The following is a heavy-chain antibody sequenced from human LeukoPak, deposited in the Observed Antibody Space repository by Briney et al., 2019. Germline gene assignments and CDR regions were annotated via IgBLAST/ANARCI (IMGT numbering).Heavy chain of an antibody. D-gene: IGHD2-21*02. CDR2: IWYDGSNK. J-gene: IGHJ5*02. V-gene: IGHV3-33*01. Sequence: GGSLRLSCAASGFTFSSYGMRWVRQAPGKGLEWVAVIWYDGSNKYYADSVKGRFTISRDNSKNTLYLQMNSLRAEDTAVYYCARDSCGGDCYSAGWFDPWGQGTLVTVSS. CDR1: GFTFSSYG. CDR3: ARDSCGGDCYSAGWFDP.